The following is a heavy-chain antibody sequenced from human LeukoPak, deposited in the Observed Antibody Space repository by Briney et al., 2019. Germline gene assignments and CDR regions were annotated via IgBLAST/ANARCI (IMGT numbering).Heavy chain of an antibody. CDR2: IYPGDSDT. J-gene: IGHJ4*02. CDR1: GYSFTSYW. Sequence: GESLKISCKGSGYSFTSYWIGWVRQMPGKGLEWMGIIYPGDSDTRYSPSFQGQVTISADKSISTAYLQWSSLKASDTAMYYCARRSSSSWYALYYFDYWGQGTLVTVSS. CDR3: ARRSSSSWYALYYFDY. V-gene: IGHV5-51*01. D-gene: IGHD6-13*01.